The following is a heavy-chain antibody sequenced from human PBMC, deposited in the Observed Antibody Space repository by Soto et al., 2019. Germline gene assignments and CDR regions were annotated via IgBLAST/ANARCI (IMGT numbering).Heavy chain of an antibody. CDR1: GFSFSNYG. V-gene: IGHV3-33*01. Sequence: QVQLVESGGGVVQPGRSLRLSCAASGFSFSNYGMHWVRQAPGKGLEGVADIWYDGSNKDYAESVKGRFTISRDNYKNTLYLQMNILRAEDTALYYCARDRVDSAMVADYSYGMDVWGQGTTVTVSS. CDR2: IWYDGSNK. D-gene: IGHD5-18*01. J-gene: IGHJ6*02. CDR3: ARDRVDSAMVADYSYGMDV.